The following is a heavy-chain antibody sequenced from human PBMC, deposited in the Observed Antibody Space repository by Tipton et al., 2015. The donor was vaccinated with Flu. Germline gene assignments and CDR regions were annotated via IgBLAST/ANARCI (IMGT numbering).Heavy chain of an antibody. CDR1: GGSFSGYY. J-gene: IGHJ3*02. D-gene: IGHD2-21*01. V-gene: IGHV4-59*07. CDR3: ARLWWGLGDAFDI. CDR2: IHFSGST. Sequence: TLSLTCAVYGGSFSGYYWSWVRQPPGRGLEWIGYIHFSGSTNYNPSLRSRVTLSLDTARTQFSLRLSSVTAADTAVYYCARLWWGLGDAFDIWGQGSLVTVSS.